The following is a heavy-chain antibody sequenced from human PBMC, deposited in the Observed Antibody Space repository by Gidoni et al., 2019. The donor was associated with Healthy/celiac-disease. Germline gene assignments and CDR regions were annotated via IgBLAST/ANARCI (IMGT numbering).Heavy chain of an antibody. D-gene: IGHD6-13*01. CDR1: GFTFSSYG. CDR3: ARGKQQLGPLDY. V-gene: IGHV3-33*08. Sequence: QVQLVESGGGVVQPGRSLSLPCQGSGFTFSSYGMHWVRQAPGKGLEWVAVIWYDGSNKYYADSVKGRFTISRDNSKNTLYLQMNSLRAEDTAVYYCARGKQQLGPLDYWGQGTLVTVSS. J-gene: IGHJ4*02. CDR2: IWYDGSNK.